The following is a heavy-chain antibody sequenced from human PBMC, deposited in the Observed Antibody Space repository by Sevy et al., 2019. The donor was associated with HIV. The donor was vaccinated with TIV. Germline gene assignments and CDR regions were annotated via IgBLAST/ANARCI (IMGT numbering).Heavy chain of an antibody. V-gene: IGHV3-48*02. J-gene: IGHJ4*02. CDR2: ISSSSSPI. CDR1: GFTFSDYS. CDR3: ARNGDYDY. Sequence: GGSLRLSCAASGFTFSDYSMNWVRQAPGKGLEWISYISSSSSPIFYAGSVKGRFTISRDNAKNSLSLQMNSLRDEDTAVYYCARNGDYDYWGQGTLVTVSS. D-gene: IGHD4-17*01.